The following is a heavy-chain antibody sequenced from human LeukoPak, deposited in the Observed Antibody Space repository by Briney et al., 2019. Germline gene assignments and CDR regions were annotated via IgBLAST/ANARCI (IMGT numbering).Heavy chain of an antibody. CDR1: GGSISSGGYY. V-gene: IGHV4-31*03. J-gene: IGHJ6*02. D-gene: IGHD3-10*01. CDR3: ARGMVRGVRPYYGMDV. Sequence: SETLSLTCTVSGGSISSGGYYWSWIRQHPGKGLEWIGYIYYSGSTYYNPSLKSRVTISVDTSKNQFSLELSSVTAADTAVYYCARGMVRGVRPYYGMDVWGQGTTVTVSS. CDR2: IYYSGST.